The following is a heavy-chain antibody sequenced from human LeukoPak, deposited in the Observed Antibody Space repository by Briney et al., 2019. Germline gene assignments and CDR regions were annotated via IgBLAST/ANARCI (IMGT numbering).Heavy chain of an antibody. V-gene: IGHV3-48*02. CDR1: RFTFSSFS. J-gene: IGHJ4*02. CDR2: ISGSSSTI. D-gene: IGHD4-17*01. CDR3: ARAAGYGDYRCFDY. Sequence: PGGSLTLSCAASRFTFSSFSMNWVRQAPGKGLAWVSYISGSSSTIYYADSVKGRFTISRDNAKNSLYLQMNSLRDEDTAVYYCARAAGYGDYRCFDYWGQGTLVTVCS.